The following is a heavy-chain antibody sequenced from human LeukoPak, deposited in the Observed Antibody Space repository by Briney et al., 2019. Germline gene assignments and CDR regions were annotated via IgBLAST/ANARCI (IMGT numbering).Heavy chain of an antibody. CDR1: GFTFSSYS. CDR3: ARDSSEGTDY. V-gene: IGHV3-21*01. D-gene: IGHD6-25*01. Sequence: PGGSLRLPCAASGFTFSSYSMNWVRQAPGKGLEWVSSISSSSSYIYYADSVKGRFTISRDNAKNSLYLQMNSLRAEDTAVYYCARDSSEGTDYWGQGTLVTVSS. J-gene: IGHJ4*02. CDR2: ISSSSSYI.